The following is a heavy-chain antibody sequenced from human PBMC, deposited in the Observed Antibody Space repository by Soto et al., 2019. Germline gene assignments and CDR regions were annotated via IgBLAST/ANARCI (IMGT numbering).Heavy chain of an antibody. J-gene: IGHJ3*02. CDR2: ISPYNGNT. CDR1: GYTFISYG. D-gene: IGHD5-12*01. Sequence: HVPLVQSGAEVHKPGASLKVSCKASGYTFISYGVSWVRQAPGQGLEWLGWISPYNGNTNYAQKFQGRITMTTDTSTSTVYMDLRSLRTDDTAVYYCARDQAKWLTDAFDMWGQGTMVVLSS. CDR3: ARDQAKWLTDAFDM. V-gene: IGHV1-18*01.